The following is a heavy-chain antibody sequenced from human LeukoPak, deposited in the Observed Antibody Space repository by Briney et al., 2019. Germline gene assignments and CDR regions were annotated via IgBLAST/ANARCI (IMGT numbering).Heavy chain of an antibody. Sequence: GGSLRLSCAASGFTFSSYSMNWVRQAPGEGLEWVSSISSSSSYIYYADSVKGRFTISRDNAKNSLYLQMNSLRAEDTAVYYCARRRGSDYYDSSGPPDYWGQGTLVTVSS. CDR3: ARRRGSDYYDSSGPPDY. V-gene: IGHV3-21*01. J-gene: IGHJ4*02. CDR2: ISSSSSYI. CDR1: GFTFSSYS. D-gene: IGHD3-22*01.